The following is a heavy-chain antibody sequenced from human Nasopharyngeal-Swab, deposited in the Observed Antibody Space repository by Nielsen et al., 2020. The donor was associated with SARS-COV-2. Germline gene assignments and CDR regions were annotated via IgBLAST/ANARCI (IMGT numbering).Heavy chain of an antibody. Sequence: WIRQPPGKGLEWVAVISYDGSNKYYADSVKGRFTISRDNSKNTLYPQMNSLRAEDTAVYYCARGGGSSSSAPFDYWGQGTLVTVSS. J-gene: IGHJ4*02. V-gene: IGHV3-30-3*01. D-gene: IGHD6-6*01. CDR2: ISYDGSNK. CDR3: ARGGGSSSSAPFDY.